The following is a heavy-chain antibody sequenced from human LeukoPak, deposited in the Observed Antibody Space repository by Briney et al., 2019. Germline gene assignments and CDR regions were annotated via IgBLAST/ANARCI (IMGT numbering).Heavy chain of an antibody. D-gene: IGHD3-10*01. J-gene: IGHJ4*02. CDR3: ASNYYGSGSLDY. Sequence: SETLPLTCTVSGGSISSYYWSWIRQPPGKGLEWIGYIYYSGSTNYNPSLKSRVTISVDTSKNQFSLKVSSVTAADTAVYYCASNYYGSGSLDYWGQGNLVTVSS. CDR1: GGSISSYY. CDR2: IYYSGST. V-gene: IGHV4-59*08.